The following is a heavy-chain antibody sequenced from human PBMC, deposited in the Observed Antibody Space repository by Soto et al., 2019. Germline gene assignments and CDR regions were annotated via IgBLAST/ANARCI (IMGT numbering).Heavy chain of an antibody. V-gene: IGHV2-5*02. Sequence: QITLKESGPTLVKPTQTLTLTCTFSGFSLSTSGVGVGWIRQPPGKALECLALIYWDDDKRYSPSLKSRLTIXXXTXXNQVVLTMTNMDPVDTATYYCAHIPNYYQYTWFDPWGQGTLVTVSS. J-gene: IGHJ5*02. CDR3: AHIPNYYQYTWFDP. CDR1: GFSLSTSGVG. CDR2: IYWDDDK. D-gene: IGHD3-10*01.